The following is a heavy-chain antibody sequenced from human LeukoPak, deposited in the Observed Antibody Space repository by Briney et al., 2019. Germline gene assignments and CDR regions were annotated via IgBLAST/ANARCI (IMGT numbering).Heavy chain of an antibody. CDR1: GGTFSSYA. D-gene: IGHD3-22*01. CDR3: ARVRAAYYYDSSGYYPNYYYYGMDV. CDR2: IIPILGIA. V-gene: IGHV1-69*04. Sequence: ASVKVSCKAFGGTFSSYAISWVRQAPGQGLEWMGRIIPILGIANYAQKFQGRVTITADKSTSTAYMELSSLRSEDTAVYYCARVRAAYYYDSSGYYPNYYYYGMDVWGQGTLVTVSS. J-gene: IGHJ6*02.